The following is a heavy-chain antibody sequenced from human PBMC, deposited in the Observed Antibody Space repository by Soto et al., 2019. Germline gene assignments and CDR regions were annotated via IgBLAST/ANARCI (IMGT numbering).Heavy chain of an antibody. CDR2: IYPGDSDT. D-gene: IGHD2-15*01. Sequence: PGESLKISCKGSGYSFTSYWIGWARQMPGKGLEWMGIIYPGDSDTRYSPSFQGQVTISADKSISTAYLQWSSLKASDTAMYYCAKKEPGGKNYYGMDVWRQGHTVTVSS. V-gene: IGHV5-51*01. J-gene: IGHJ6*02. CDR1: GYSFTSYW. CDR3: AKKEPGGKNYYGMDV.